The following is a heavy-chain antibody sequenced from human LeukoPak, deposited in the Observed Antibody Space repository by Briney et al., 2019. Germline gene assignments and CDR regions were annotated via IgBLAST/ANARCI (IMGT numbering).Heavy chain of an antibody. CDR2: IWYGGSNK. Sequence: GGSLRLSCAASGFTFSSYGMHWVRQAPGKGLEWVAAIWYGGSNKYYADSVKGRFTISRDNSKNTLYLQMNSLRAEDTAVYYCAKEDWGGAFDIWGQGTMVTVSS. J-gene: IGHJ3*02. CDR1: GFTFSSYG. CDR3: AKEDWGGAFDI. V-gene: IGHV3-30*02. D-gene: IGHD7-27*01.